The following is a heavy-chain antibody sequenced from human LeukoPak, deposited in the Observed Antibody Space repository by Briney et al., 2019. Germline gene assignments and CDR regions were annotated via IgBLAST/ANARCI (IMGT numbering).Heavy chain of an antibody. Sequence: GGSLRLSCAASGFTFSGSAMHWVRQASGKGLEWVGRIRSKANSYATAYAASVKGRFTISRDDSKNTAYLQMNSLKTEDTAVYYCTRPKHYDSSGYPLEYFQHWGQGTLVTVSS. CDR2: IRSKANSYAT. CDR3: TRPKHYDSSGYPLEYFQH. D-gene: IGHD3-22*01. V-gene: IGHV3-73*01. CDR1: GFTFSGSA. J-gene: IGHJ1*01.